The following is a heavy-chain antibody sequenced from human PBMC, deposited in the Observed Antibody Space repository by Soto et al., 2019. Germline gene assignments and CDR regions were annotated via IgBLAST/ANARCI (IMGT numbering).Heavy chain of an antibody. Sequence: QLQLQESGPGLVKPSETLSLTCTVSGGSISSSSYYWGWIRQPPGKGLEWIGRIYYSGSTYYNPSLKSRVTISVDTSKNQFSLKLSSVTAADTAVYYCARTIEWELLNFDYWGQGTVFTVSS. CDR2: IYYSGST. J-gene: IGHJ4*02. D-gene: IGHD1-26*01. V-gene: IGHV4-39*01. CDR1: GGSISSSSYY. CDR3: ARTIEWELLNFDY.